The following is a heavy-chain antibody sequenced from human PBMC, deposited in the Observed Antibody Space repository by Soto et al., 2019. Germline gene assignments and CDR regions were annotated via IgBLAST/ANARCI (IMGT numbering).Heavy chain of an antibody. CDR3: ARDGDSSGYLDY. D-gene: IGHD3-22*01. J-gene: IGHJ4*02. V-gene: IGHV1-46*01. Sequence: GASLKVSCKASGYTFTSYDMHWVRQAPGQGLEWMGIINPSGGSTSYAQKFQGRVIMTRGTSTSTVYMELSSLRSAATAVYYCARDGDSSGYLDYWGQGTMVTVCS. CDR2: INPSGGST. CDR1: GYTFTSYD.